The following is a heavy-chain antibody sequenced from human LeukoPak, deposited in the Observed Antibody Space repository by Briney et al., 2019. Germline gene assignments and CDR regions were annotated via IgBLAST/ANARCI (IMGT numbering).Heavy chain of an antibody. CDR3: ATRGRSSSGHGFSLDC. D-gene: IGHD6-6*01. Sequence: GGSLRLSCAASGFTVSSNFMNWDRQAPGKGLEWVSLIYSGGATYYADSVKGRFTISRDNSKNTLYLQMNSLRAEDTAVYYCATRGRSSSGHGFSLDCWGQGTLVTVSS. CDR2: IYSGGAT. J-gene: IGHJ4*02. CDR1: GFTVSSNF. V-gene: IGHV3-66*01.